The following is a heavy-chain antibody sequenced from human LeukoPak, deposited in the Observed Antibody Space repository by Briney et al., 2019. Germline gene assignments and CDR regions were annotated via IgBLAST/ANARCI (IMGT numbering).Heavy chain of an antibody. V-gene: IGHV3-43D*03. CDR3: AKDISSSGWANGVRYMDV. D-gene: IGHD6-19*01. Sequence: GGSLRLSCAASGFTFDDYAMHWVRHAPGKGLEWVSLISWDGGSTYYADSVKGRFTISRDNSKNSLYLQMNSLRAEDTALYYCAKDISSSGWANGVRYMDVWGKGTTVTVSS. CDR2: ISWDGGST. J-gene: IGHJ6*03. CDR1: GFTFDDYA.